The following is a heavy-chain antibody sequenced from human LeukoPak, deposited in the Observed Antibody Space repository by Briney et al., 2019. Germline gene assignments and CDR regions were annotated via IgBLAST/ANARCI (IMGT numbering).Heavy chain of an antibody. CDR2: ISSSSSYI. V-gene: IGHV3-21*01. Sequence: PGGSLRLSCAASGFTFSSYSMNWVRQAPGKGLEWVSSISSSSSYIYYADSVKGRFTISRDNAKNSLYLQMNSLRAEDTAVYYCARQHTYYDILTGYSPWGQGTLVTVSS. J-gene: IGHJ5*02. CDR3: ARQHTYYDILTGYSP. CDR1: GFTFSSYS. D-gene: IGHD3-9*01.